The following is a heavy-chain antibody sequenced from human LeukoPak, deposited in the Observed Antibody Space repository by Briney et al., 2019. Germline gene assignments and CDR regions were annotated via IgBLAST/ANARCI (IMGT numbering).Heavy chain of an antibody. Sequence: PGGSLRLSCAASGFTFSSYSMNWVRQAPGKGLEWVSYISGSSSTIYYADSVKGRFTISRDNAKNSLYLQMNSLRAEDTAVYYCARLGAYEGYCGSTSCHPAFDIWGQGTMVTVSS. V-gene: IGHV3-48*01. J-gene: IGHJ3*02. CDR3: ARLGAYEGYCGSTSCHPAFDI. CDR1: GFTFSSYS. CDR2: ISGSSSTI. D-gene: IGHD2-2*01.